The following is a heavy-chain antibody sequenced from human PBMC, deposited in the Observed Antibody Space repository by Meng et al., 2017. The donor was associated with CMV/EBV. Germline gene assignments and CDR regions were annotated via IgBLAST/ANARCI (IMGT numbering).Heavy chain of an antibody. CDR2: ISYDGSNK. J-gene: IGHJ3*02. Sequence: GGSLRLSCAASGFTFSSYAMHWVRQAPGKGLEWVAVISYDGSNKYYADSVKGRFTISRDNSKNTLYLQMNSLRAEDTAVYYCASGVAAGPDAGNAFDIWGQGTMVTVSS. CDR1: GFTFSSYA. CDR3: ASGVAAGPDAGNAFDI. D-gene: IGHD6-13*01. V-gene: IGHV3-30*04.